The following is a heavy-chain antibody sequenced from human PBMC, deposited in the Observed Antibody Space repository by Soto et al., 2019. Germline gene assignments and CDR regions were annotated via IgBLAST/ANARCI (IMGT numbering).Heavy chain of an antibody. V-gene: IGHV4-59*01. CDR2: IVYRGRT. CDR1: GGSIDPYY. Sequence: PLETPSLTCTVSGGSIDPYYWSWIPQPPGKGLEWIGFIVYRGRTNYNPSLKSRVTISLDTSKSQFSLRLSSVTAADTAVYFCARALDSSAAPFDYWGQGTLVTVSS. J-gene: IGHJ4*02. CDR3: ARALDSSAAPFDY. D-gene: IGHD2-2*01.